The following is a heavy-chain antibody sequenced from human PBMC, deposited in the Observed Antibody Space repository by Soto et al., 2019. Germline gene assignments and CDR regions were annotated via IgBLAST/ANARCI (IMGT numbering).Heavy chain of an antibody. CDR1: GFTFTSSA. CDR2: IVVGSGNT. J-gene: IGHJ4*02. V-gene: IGHV1-58*01. CDR3: ASQGRDGYNYVNSFDY. Sequence: SVKVSCKASGFTFTSSAVQWVRQARGQRLEWIGWIVVGSGNTNYAQKFQERVTITRDMSTSTAYMELSSLRSEDTAVYYCASQGRDGYNYVNSFDYWGQGTLVTVSS. D-gene: IGHD5-12*01.